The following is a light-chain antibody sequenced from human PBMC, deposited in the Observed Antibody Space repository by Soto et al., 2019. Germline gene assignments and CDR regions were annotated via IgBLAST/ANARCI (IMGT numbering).Light chain of an antibody. J-gene: IGLJ1*01. V-gene: IGLV2-14*01. CDR1: RSNVGGYNY. CDR3: ISYTSSSTNYV. CDR2: DVS. Sequence: QSVLTQPASVSGSPGQSITISCNGTRSNVGGYNYVSWYQQHPGKAPKLMIYDVSHRPTGVYNRFSGSKSGNTPSLPIYESQSDEEANYYCISYTSSSTNYVFETGTKFTVL.